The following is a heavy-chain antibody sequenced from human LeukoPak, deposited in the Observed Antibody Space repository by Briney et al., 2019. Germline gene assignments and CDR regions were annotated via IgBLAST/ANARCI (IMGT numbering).Heavy chain of an antibody. CDR1: GYTFANYG. CDR2: ISPYNGDT. CDR3: ARGGSKTGAGWFDP. D-gene: IGHD1-1*01. V-gene: IGHV1-18*01. J-gene: IGHJ5*02. Sequence: GASVRVSCKTSGYTFANYGVSWVRQAPGQGLEWMGWISPYNGDTNYAQRLQGRVTLTTDSSSSIAYMDLRNLRSDDTAVYYCARGGSKTGAGWFDPWGQGTLVTVSS.